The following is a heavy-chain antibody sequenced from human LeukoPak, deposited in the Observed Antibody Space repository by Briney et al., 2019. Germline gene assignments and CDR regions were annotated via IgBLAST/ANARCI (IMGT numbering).Heavy chain of an antibody. CDR2: INPNSGGT. V-gene: IGHV1-2*02. Sequence: GASVRVSSKPSVYTFTVFNMHWVPQAPGQGLEWMGWINPNSGGTNYAQKFQGRVTITRDTSISTAYMELSNLRSDDTAVYSCARSNYYDSSGSDYWGQGTLVTVSS. CDR1: VYTFTVFN. CDR3: ARSNYYDSSGSDY. J-gene: IGHJ4*02. D-gene: IGHD3-22*01.